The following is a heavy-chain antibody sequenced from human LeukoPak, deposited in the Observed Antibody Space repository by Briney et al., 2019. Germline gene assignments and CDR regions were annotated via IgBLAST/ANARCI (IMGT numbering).Heavy chain of an antibody. V-gene: IGHV4-59*01. CDR1: GGSISSYY. J-gene: IGHJ4*02. D-gene: IGHD6-19*01. Sequence: PSETLSLTCTVSGGSISSYYRSWIRQPPGKGLEWIGYIYYSGSTNYNPSLKSRVTISVGTSKNQFSLKLSSVTAADTAVYYCARLGIAVAGHFDYWGQGTLVTVSS. CDR3: ARLGIAVAGHFDY. CDR2: IYYSGST.